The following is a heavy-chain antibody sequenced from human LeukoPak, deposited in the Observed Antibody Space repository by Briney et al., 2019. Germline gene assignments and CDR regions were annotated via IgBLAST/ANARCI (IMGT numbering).Heavy chain of an antibody. CDR3: AKDRPLYSGSQHFDY. V-gene: IGHV3-7*04. CDR1: GFTISNYW. Sequence: PGGSLRLSCAASGFTISNYWMIWVRQAPGRGLEWVANIEQDGSEKYYVDPVKGRFTISRDNANNSLYLQMDSLKPDDTAVYYCAKDRPLYSGSQHFDYWGQGTLVTVSS. D-gene: IGHD1-26*01. CDR2: IEQDGSEK. J-gene: IGHJ4*02.